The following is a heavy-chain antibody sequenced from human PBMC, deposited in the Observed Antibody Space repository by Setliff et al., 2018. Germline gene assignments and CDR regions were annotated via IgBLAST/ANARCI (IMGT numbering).Heavy chain of an antibody. V-gene: IGHV1-18*01. CDR1: GYNFKNYA. Sequence: ASVKVSCKASGYNFKNYAISWVRQAPGQGLEWMGFISLYDGHTNYAQNFQGRRTVTTDTSTSTAYMELSSLRFDDTAVYYCARGNPAERYEYWGQGTLGTVSA. CDR2: ISLYDGHT. CDR3: ARGNPAERYEY. J-gene: IGHJ1*01. D-gene: IGHD5-12*01.